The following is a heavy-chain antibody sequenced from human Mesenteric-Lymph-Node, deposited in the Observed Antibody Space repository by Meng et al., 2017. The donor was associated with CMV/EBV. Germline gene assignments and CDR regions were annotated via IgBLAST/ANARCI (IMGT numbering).Heavy chain of an antibody. CDR2: INPVNGAT. CDR3: ATNGATGDLDF. J-gene: IGHJ4*02. CDR1: RNTFTAYY. D-gene: IGHD7-27*01. V-gene: IGHV1-2*02. Sequence: CPSSRNTFTAYYVHWVRQDPGQGLEWMAWINPVNGATNYARSFQGRLALTRDTSSSSTYLELTSLTSDDAAVYYCATNGATGDLDFWGQGTLVTVSS.